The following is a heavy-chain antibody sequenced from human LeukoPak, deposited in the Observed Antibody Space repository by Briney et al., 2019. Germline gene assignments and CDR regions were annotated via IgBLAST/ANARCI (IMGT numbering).Heavy chain of an antibody. CDR1: GGTFSSYA. Sequence: SVKVSCKASGGTFSSYAISWVRQAPGQGLEWMGRIIPIFGTANYAQKFQGRVTITTDESTSTAYMELSSLRSEDTAVYYCARDVRYSSGWDYYYYMDVWGKGTTVIVSS. CDR2: IIPIFGTA. J-gene: IGHJ6*03. D-gene: IGHD6-19*01. CDR3: ARDVRYSSGWDYYYYMDV. V-gene: IGHV1-69*05.